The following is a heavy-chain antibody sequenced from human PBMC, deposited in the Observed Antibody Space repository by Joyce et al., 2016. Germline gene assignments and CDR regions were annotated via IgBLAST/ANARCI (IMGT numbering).Heavy chain of an antibody. CDR1: GYTFTTYG. J-gene: IGHJ6*02. D-gene: IGHD6-6*01. CDR3: ARDHLAARPQYYYGMDV. CDR2: IHDDNAKT. Sequence: QIQLVQSGAEVKKPGASVKVSCKASGYTFTTYGVSWVRQAPGQGLEWMGWIHDDNAKTSYAQKFQGRVTFTTDTATSTAYMELRSLRSDDTAVYYCARDHLAARPQYYYGMDVWGQGTTVIVSS. V-gene: IGHV1-18*01.